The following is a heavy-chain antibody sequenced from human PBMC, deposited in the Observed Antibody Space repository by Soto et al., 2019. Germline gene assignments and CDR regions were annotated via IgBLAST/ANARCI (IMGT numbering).Heavy chain of an antibody. V-gene: IGHV5-51*01. CDR3: ARRAYSTEDLDY. Sequence: PGESLKISCKGSGYNFPTYWIGWVRQMPGKGLEWMGIIFPGDSDTRYNPSFQGQVTISADKSIRTAYLQWSSLKASDTALYYCARRAYSTEDLDYWGQGTPVTVSS. J-gene: IGHJ4*02. CDR1: GYNFPTYW. D-gene: IGHD6-13*01. CDR2: IFPGDSDT.